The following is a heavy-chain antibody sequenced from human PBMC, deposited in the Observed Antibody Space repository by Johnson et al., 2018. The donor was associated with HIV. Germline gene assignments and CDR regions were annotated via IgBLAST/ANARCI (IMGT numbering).Heavy chain of an antibody. CDR2: IKSKTDGGTT. CDR1: GFIFSNAW. V-gene: IGHV3-15*01. Sequence: EKLVESGGGLVKREGSLRLSCAPSGFIFSNAWMSWVRQAPGKGLEWVGRIKSKTDGGTTDYAAPVKGRVTISRDDSKNTLYLQMNSLGPEDTGVYYCTRDWGEDGYTWGLGFDIWGPGTVVTVSS. CDR3: TRDWGEDGYTWGLGFDI. D-gene: IGHD5-24*01. J-gene: IGHJ3*02.